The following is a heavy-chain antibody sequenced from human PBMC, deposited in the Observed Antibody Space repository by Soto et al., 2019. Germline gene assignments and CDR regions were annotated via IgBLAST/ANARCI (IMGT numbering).Heavy chain of an antibody. Sequence: QAQLVQSGAEVKKPGASVKVSCKASGYTFTGYDINWVRQATGQGLEWMGWMNPNSGNTGYAQNFQGRVTMTLDNTITTASMDLSSLMEDDTAVNYCAGKNVGTTGMDFWGQGTLVTVSS. CDR1: GYTFTGYD. J-gene: IGHJ4*02. V-gene: IGHV1-8*01. CDR2: MNPNSGNT. D-gene: IGHD1-26*01. CDR3: AGKNVGTTGMDF.